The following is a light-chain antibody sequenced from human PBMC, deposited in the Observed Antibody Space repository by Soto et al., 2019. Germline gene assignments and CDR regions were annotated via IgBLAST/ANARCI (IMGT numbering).Light chain of an antibody. J-gene: IGKJ4*01. CDR3: QHYNSFPLT. Sequence: NQMTQSPSTLSASVGDRVTITCRASRNINTYLAWYQQKPGKAPKLLIYKASSLERGVPSRFSGSGSGTEFTLNIGGLQPDDFATYYCQHYNSFPLTFGGRTKVDIK. V-gene: IGKV1-5*03. CDR1: RNINTY. CDR2: KAS.